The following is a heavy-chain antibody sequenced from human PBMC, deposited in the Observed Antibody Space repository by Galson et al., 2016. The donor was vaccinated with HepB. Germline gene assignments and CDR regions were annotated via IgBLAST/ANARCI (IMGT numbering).Heavy chain of an antibody. CDR2: IYYDGST. CDR3: AGYCSSNRCYGGGGFRDNWFDP. J-gene: IGHJ5*02. Sequence: SETLSLTCTVSGGSISSDYWSWIRQPPGKGLEWIGYIYYDGSTNYNPSLKSRLPMSVDTSKNQFSLKLRSVTAADTAVYSGAGYCSSNRCYGGGGFRDNWFDPWGQGTLVTVSS. V-gene: IGHV4-59*01. CDR1: GGSISSDY. D-gene: IGHD2-2*01.